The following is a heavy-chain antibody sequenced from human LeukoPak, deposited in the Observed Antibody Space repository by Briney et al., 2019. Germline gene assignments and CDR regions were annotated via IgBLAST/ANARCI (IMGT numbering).Heavy chain of an antibody. J-gene: IGHJ4*02. D-gene: IGHD2-2*01. Sequence: PGGSLRLSCAASGFTFSSYAMSWVRQAPGKGLEWVSAISGSGGSTYYADSVKGRFTISRDNSKNTLYLQMNSLRAEDTAVYYCAKVDERGYCSSTSCYGDYWGQGTLVTVSS. CDR3: AKVDERGYCSSTSCYGDY. CDR1: GFTFSSYA. CDR2: ISGSGGST. V-gene: IGHV3-23*01.